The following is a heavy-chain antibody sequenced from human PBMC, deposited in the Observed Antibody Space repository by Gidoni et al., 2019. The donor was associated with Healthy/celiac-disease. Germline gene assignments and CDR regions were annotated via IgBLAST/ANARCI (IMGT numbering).Heavy chain of an antibody. CDR3: ATSAFYYGSEFFDY. J-gene: IGHJ4*02. D-gene: IGHD3-10*01. Sequence: QVQLQESGPELVKPSQTLSLTCTVTGGSISSGSYYWSWIRQPAGKGLEWIGRIYTSWSTNYNPSLKSRVTISVDTSKNQFSLKLSSVTAADTAVYYCATSAFYYGSEFFDYWGQGTLVTVSS. CDR2: IYTSWST. V-gene: IGHV4-61*02. CDR1: GGSISSGSYY.